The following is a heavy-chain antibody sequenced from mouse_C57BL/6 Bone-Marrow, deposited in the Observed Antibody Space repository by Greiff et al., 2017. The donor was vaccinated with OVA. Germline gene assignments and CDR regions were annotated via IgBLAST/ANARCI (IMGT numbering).Heavy chain of an antibody. CDR1: GYTFTSYW. CDR3: ARSYYGNHRFY. CDR2: INPRHGGT. D-gene: IGHD2-10*01. V-gene: IGHV1-53*01. J-gene: IGHJ2*01. Sequence: QVQLQQPGPELVKPGASVKLSCKASGYTFTSYWMHWVKQSPGQGLAWIGKINPRHGGTIYNEKFKGKATLTVDKSSSTAYMQLSSRTSEDSAVYYCARSYYGNHRFYWGQGPTPTAS.